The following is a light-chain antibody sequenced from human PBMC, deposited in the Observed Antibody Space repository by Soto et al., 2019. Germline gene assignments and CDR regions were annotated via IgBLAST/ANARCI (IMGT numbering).Light chain of an antibody. CDR3: SSYTSSSTLVV. Sequence: QSALTQPASVSGSPGQSITISCTGTSSDVGGYNYVSLYQQHPGKAPKLMIYDVSNRPSGVSNRFSGSKSGNTASLTISGLQAEDEADYYCSSYTSSSTLVVFGGWTKVTVL. V-gene: IGLV2-14*01. CDR2: DVS. CDR1: SSDVGGYNY. J-gene: IGLJ2*01.